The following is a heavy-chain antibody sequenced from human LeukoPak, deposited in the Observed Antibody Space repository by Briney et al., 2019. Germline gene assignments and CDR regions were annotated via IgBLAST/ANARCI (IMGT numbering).Heavy chain of an antibody. CDR2: ISSSSETI. CDR3: ARPLYYDSGGPDY. CDR1: GFTFSSYS. J-gene: IGHJ4*02. Sequence: GGSLRLSCVASGFTFSSYSMNWVRQAPGKGLEWVSYISSSSETIYFADSVKGRFTISRDNAKNSLYLQMNSLRDEDTAVYYCARPLYYDSGGPDYWGQGTLVTVSS. V-gene: IGHV3-48*02. D-gene: IGHD3-22*01.